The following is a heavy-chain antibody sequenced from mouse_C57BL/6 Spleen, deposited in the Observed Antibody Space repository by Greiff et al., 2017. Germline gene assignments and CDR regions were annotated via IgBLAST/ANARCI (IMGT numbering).Heavy chain of an antibody. V-gene: IGHV1-55*01. D-gene: IGHD2-2*01. CDR2: IYPGSGST. CDR1: GYTFTSYW. Sequence: QVQLQQPGAELVKPGASVKMSCKASGYTFTSYWITWVKQRPGQGLEWIGDIYPGSGSTNYNEKFKSKATLTVDTSSSTAYMQLSSLTSEDSAVYDCARGDYGYDDDFDYWGQGTTLTVSS. J-gene: IGHJ2*01. CDR3: ARGDYGYDDDFDY.